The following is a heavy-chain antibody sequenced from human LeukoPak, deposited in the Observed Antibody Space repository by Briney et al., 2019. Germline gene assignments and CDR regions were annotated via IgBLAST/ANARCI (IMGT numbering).Heavy chain of an antibody. CDR2: IYYSGTT. V-gene: IGHV4-59*08. Sequence: SETLSLTCTVSGGSISSNYWSWIRQPPGKGLEWIGCIYYSGTTNYNPSLQSRVSISIDTSKKQFSLKLTSVTAADTAVYYCARHQLRGFLDDNWGQGTLVTVSS. CDR1: GGSISSNY. D-gene: IGHD3-10*01. CDR3: ARHQLRGFLDDN. J-gene: IGHJ4*02.